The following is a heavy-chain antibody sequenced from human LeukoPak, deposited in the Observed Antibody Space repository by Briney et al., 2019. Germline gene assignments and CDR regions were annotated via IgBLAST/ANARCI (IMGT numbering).Heavy chain of an antibody. CDR2: IRHDGSNK. J-gene: IGHJ4*02. CDR1: GFTFSSYG. D-gene: IGHD5-18*01. Sequence: PGGSLRLSCAASGFTFSSYGMHWVRQAPGKGLEWVAFIRHDGSNKYYADSVKGRFTISRDNSKNTLYLQVNSLRAEDTAVYYCAKDPNRGGLSNYGYEWSYWGQGTLVTVSS. CDR3: AKDPNRGGLSNYGYEWSY. V-gene: IGHV3-30*02.